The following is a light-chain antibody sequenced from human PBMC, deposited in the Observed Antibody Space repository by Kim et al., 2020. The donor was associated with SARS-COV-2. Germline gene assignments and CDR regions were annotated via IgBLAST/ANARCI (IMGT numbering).Light chain of an antibody. CDR2: GAS. CDR3: QENYSSDLT. V-gene: IGKV1-39*01. Sequence: DIQMTQFPSSLSASQGDRVTITCRASQPISNYLNWYQQKQGKAPKLLLFGASSLQGGVPSRFSGSGSGTDFTLTINSLQREDFATYYCQENYSSDLTFGGGTKVDIK. J-gene: IGKJ4*01. CDR1: QPISNY.